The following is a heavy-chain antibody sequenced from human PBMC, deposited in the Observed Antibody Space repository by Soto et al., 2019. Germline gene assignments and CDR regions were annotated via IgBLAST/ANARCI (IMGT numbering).Heavy chain of an antibody. D-gene: IGHD6-6*01. V-gene: IGHV1-46*01. CDR1: GYTFTSYY. CDR2: INPSGGST. Sequence: GAPGKVSCKASGYTFTSYYMHCVRQAPGQGLEWMGIINPSGGSTSYAQKFQVRVTITSGTATSTVYMELSRLRSEDTAVYYCARGPLEYSSPAAAGYYGMDVWGQGTTVTVSS. J-gene: IGHJ6*02. CDR3: ARGPLEYSSPAAAGYYGMDV.